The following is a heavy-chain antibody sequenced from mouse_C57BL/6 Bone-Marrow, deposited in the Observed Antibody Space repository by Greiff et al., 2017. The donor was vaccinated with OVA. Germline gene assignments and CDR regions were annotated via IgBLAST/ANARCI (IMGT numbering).Heavy chain of an antibody. D-gene: IGHD2-4*01. V-gene: IGHV5-12*01. Sequence: EVKLVESGGGLVQPGGSLKLSCAASGFTFSDYYMYWVRQTPEKRLEWVAYISNGGGSTYYPDTVKGRFTISRDNAKNTLYLHMSRLKSEDTAMYYCARADYRYAMDYWGQGTSVTVSS. CDR2: ISNGGGST. CDR1: GFTFSDYY. J-gene: IGHJ4*01. CDR3: ARADYRYAMDY.